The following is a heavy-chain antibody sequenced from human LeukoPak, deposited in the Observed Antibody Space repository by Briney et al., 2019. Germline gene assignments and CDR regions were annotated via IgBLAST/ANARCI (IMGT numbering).Heavy chain of an antibody. D-gene: IGHD4-17*01. V-gene: IGHV4-59*01. J-gene: IGHJ6*03. CDR2: IDDSGST. CDR3: ARGTRGDYVYHRGNFRRMVYYYYMDV. Sequence: SETLSLTCTVSGDSISNYYWSWIRQPPGKGLQWIGYIDDSGSTNYNPSLKSRVTISVDTSKTHFSLKLSSVTAADTAVYYCARGTRGDYVYHRGNFRRMVYYYYMDVWGKGTTVTVSS. CDR1: GDSISNYY.